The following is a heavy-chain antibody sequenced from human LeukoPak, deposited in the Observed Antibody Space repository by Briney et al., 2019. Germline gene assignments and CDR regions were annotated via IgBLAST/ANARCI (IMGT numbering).Heavy chain of an antibody. CDR3: AGSYGSGSPLDY. CDR2: IYYSGST. J-gene: IGHJ4*02. Sequence: SETLSLTCTVSGGSISSYYWSWIRQPPGKGLEWIGYIYYSGSTNYNPSLKSRVTISVATSKTQVSLKLSSVTAADTAVYYWAGSYGSGSPLDYWGQGTLVTVSS. CDR1: GGSISSYY. V-gene: IGHV4-59*01. D-gene: IGHD3-10*01.